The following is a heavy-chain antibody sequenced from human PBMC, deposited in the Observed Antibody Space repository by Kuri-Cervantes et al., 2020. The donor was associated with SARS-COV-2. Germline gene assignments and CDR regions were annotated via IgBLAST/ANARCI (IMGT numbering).Heavy chain of an antibody. CDR3: ARRVVSGMDV. Sequence: SETLSLTCAVYGGSFSGYYWSWIRQPPGKGLEWIGEINHSGSTNYNPSLKSRVTISVDTSKNQFSLKLSSVTAPDTAVYYCARRVVSGMDVWGQGTTVTVSS. CDR1: GGSFSGYY. J-gene: IGHJ6*02. CDR2: INHSGST. V-gene: IGHV4-34*01. D-gene: IGHD3-22*01.